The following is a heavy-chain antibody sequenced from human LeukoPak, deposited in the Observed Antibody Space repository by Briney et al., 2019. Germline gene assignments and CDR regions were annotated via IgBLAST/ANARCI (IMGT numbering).Heavy chain of an antibody. CDR1: GPFVSPYY. CDR2: MYYSGST. J-gene: IGHJ4*02. V-gene: IGHV4-59*02. D-gene: IGHD2-15*01. CDR3: ATTSGNCSGGDCYSAFDY. Sequence: SETLSLTCTLSGPFVSPYYWNWLRHPPGEGLEWLGYMYYSGSTNYNPLLKSRLPISVDTCNNQFSLKLSSVTAADTDVYYCATTSGNCSGGDCYSAFDYWGQGTLVTVSS.